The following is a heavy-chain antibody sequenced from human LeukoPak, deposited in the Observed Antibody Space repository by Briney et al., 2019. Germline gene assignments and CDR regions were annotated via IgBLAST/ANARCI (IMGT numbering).Heavy chain of an antibody. CDR1: GFTFTNYA. J-gene: IGHJ6*03. V-gene: IGHV1-3*01. D-gene: IGHD1-7*01. Sequence: ASVKVSCKASGFTFTNYAIHWVRQAPGQRLEWMGWINAGNGNTQYSQKLQDRVTITSGTSATTAYMELSSLTSEDTAIYYCARSRSITGTPTGGYYMDVWGKGTTVTVSS. CDR3: ARSRSITGTPTGGYYMDV. CDR2: INAGNGNT.